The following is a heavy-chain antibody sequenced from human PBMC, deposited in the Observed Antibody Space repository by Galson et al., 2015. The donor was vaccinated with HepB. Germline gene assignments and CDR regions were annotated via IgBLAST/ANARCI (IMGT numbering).Heavy chain of an antibody. CDR1: GGSISSYY. CDR2: IYYSGST. D-gene: IGHD2-21*02. V-gene: IGHV4-59*01. J-gene: IGHJ3*02. Sequence: SETLSLTCTVSGGSISSYYWSWIRQPPGKGLEWIGYIYYSGSTNYNPSLKSRVTISVDTSKNQFSLKLSSVTAADTAVYYCARDRGRAYCGGDCYLGDAFDIWGQGTMVTVSS. CDR3: ARDRGRAYCGGDCYLGDAFDI.